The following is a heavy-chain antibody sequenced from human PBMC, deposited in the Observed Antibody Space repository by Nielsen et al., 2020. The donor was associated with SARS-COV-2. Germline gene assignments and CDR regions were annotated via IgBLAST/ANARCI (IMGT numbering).Heavy chain of an antibody. CDR3: ATPFFSGNFPGDPFDS. Sequence: SETLSLTCTVSGGSISTSSHSWGWIRQPPGKGLEWIGTIYSSGTTYYGPSLRSRVTISIDRFKNRFSLRLSSVTAADTATYYCATPFFSGNFPGDPFDSWGQGTLVTVSS. CDR1: GGSISTSSHS. CDR2: IYSSGTT. J-gene: IGHJ4*02. D-gene: IGHD1-26*01. V-gene: IGHV4-39*01.